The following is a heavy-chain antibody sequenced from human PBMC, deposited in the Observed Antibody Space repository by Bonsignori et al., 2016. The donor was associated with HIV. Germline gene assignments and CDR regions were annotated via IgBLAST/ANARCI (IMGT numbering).Heavy chain of an antibody. Sequence: WIRQPPGKGLEWVAFIRYDGSNKYYADSVKGRFTISRDNSKNTLYLQMNSLRAEDTAVYYCAKEVDMGYWGQGTLVTVSS. CDR3: AKEVDMGY. D-gene: IGHD5-12*01. J-gene: IGHJ4*02. V-gene: IGHV3-30*02. CDR2: IRYDGSNK.